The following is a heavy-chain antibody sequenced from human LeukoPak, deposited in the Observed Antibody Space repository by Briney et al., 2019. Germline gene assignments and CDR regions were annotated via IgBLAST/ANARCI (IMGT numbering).Heavy chain of an antibody. D-gene: IGHD5-18*01. J-gene: IGHJ4*02. CDR2: ISGGGGST. CDR1: GFTFTSYS. V-gene: IGHV3-23*01. CDR3: ARGGTRVYSPSDY. Sequence: GGSLRLSCAASGFTFTSYSMNWVRQAPGKGLEWVSTISGGGGSTYYADSVKGRFTISRDNARNSVYLQMNSLRAEDTAVYYCARGGTRVYSPSDYWGQGALVTVSS.